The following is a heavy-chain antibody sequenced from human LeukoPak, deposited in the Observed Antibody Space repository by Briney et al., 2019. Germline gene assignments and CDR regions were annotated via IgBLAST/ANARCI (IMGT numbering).Heavy chain of an antibody. CDR3: ARHFVDGDIPQPYYFDY. Sequence: PSETLSLTCTVSGGSISSYYWSWIRQPPGKGLEWIGYIYYSGSTNYNPSLKSRVTISVDTSKNQFSLKLSSVTAADTAVYYCARHFVDGDIPQPYYFDYWGQGTLVTVSS. CDR1: GGSISSYY. CDR2: IYYSGST. D-gene: IGHD5-24*01. J-gene: IGHJ4*02. V-gene: IGHV4-59*08.